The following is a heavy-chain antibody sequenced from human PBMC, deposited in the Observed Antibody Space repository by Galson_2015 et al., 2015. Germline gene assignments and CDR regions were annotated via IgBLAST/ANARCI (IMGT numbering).Heavy chain of an antibody. CDR2: IGTAGDT. CDR3: ARGGPNYDFWTDWYFDL. V-gene: IGHV3-13*04. D-gene: IGHD3/OR15-3a*01. CDR1: GFTFSSYD. Sequence: SLRLSCAASGFTFSSYDMHWVRHATGKGLEWVSAIGTAGDTYYPGSAKGRFTISRENAKNSLYLQMNSLRAGDTAVYYCARGGPNYDFWTDWYFDLWGRGTLVTVSS. J-gene: IGHJ2*01.